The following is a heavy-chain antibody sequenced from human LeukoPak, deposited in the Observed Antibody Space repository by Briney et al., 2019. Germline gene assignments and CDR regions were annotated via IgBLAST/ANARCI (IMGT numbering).Heavy chain of an antibody. CDR2: ISAYNGNT. CDR1: GYTCTSYG. CDR3: ARGESTSSTSPFDY. D-gene: IGHD2-2*01. J-gene: IGHJ4*02. V-gene: IGHV1-18*01. Sequence: ASVKVSCKASGYTCTSYGISWVRQAPGQGLEWMGWISAYNGNTNYAQKLQGRVTMTTDTSTSTAYMELRSLRSDDTAVYYCARGESTSSTSPFDYWGQGTLVTVSS.